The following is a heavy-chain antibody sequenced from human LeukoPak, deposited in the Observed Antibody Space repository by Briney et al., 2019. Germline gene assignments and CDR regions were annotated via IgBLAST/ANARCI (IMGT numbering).Heavy chain of an antibody. CDR3: ARGVNRIQLWTQPLYYFDY. J-gene: IGHJ4*02. CDR2: IYYSGSA. CDR1: GGSISGSGYY. V-gene: IGHV4-39*07. D-gene: IGHD5-18*01. Sequence: SETLSLTCTVSGGSISGSGYYWGWLRQPPGKGLEWIGSIYYSGSAFYNPSLKSRVTVSVDTSKNQFSLKLSSVTAADTAVYYCARGVNRIQLWTQPLYYFDYWGQGTLVTVSS.